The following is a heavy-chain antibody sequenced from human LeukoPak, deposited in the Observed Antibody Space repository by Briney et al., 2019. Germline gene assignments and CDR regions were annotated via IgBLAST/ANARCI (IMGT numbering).Heavy chain of an antibody. CDR3: AKGAYDYIEIAYFDY. CDR1: GFSFDIYA. J-gene: IGHJ4*02. CDR2: IIGSSGST. Sequence: GGSLRLSCVASGFSFDIYAMNWVRQAPGKGVEWVSLIIGSSGSTFYADSVKGRFTISRDKSKNTLYLQMNSLRAEDTAVYYCAKGAYDYIEIAYFDYWGQGSLVTVSS. D-gene: IGHD5-12*01. V-gene: IGHV3-23*01.